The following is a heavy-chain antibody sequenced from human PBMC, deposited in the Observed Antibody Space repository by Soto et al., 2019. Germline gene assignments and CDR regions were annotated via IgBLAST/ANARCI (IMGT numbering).Heavy chain of an antibody. CDR2: IIPLSGTT. J-gene: IGHJ4*02. D-gene: IGHD3-22*01. Sequence: GASVKVSCTTSGGTFSKHAISWVRQAPGQGPEWMGGIIPLSGTTNYVQKFQGRVTITADESMTTAYMELSNLRYEDTAVYYCARGPDRSGFYLFDYWGQGTLVTVSS. CDR1: GGTFSKHA. CDR3: ARGPDRSGFYLFDY. V-gene: IGHV1-69*13.